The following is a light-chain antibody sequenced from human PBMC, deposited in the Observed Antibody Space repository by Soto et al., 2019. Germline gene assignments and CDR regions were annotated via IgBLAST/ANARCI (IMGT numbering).Light chain of an antibody. CDR1: RGLASSY. J-gene: IGKJ4*01. CDR2: AAS. V-gene: IGKV3-20*01. CDR3: QQSYTTPS. Sequence: DMVLTQSPGTLSLSPGERATLSCRASRGLASSYLGWYQQKPGQPPRLLLYAASKRATGIPDRFSGSGSGTDFTLTINRLEPEDFATYYCQQSYTTPSFGGGTKVEIK.